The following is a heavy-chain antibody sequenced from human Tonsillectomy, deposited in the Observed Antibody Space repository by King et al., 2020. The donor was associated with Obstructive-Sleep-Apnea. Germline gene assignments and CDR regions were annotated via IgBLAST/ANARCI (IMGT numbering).Heavy chain of an antibody. CDR2: IKSKTDGGTT. D-gene: IGHD3-3*01. Sequence: VQLVESGGGLVKPGGSLRLSCAASGFTFSNAWMSWVRQAPGKGLGWVGRIKSKTDGGTTDYAAPVKGRFTISRDDSKNTLYLQMNSLKTEDTAVYYSTTVRRFLEWSDYYYYGMDVWGQGTTVTVSS. CDR1: GFTFSNAW. CDR3: TTVRRFLEWSDYYYYGMDV. J-gene: IGHJ6*02. V-gene: IGHV3-15*01.